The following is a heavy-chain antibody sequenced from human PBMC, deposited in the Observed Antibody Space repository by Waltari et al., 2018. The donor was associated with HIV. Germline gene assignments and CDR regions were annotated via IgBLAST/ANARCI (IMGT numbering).Heavy chain of an antibody. Sequence: QVRLVQSGAEVKKPGASVRVSCKASGYTFTSYYIHWVRQAPGQGLEWTGRIHPSTGTTSYSQRFQDRVTMTRDTSITTSYMELSRLRNDDMATYYCGRTSIVPSDGSVDVWGQGTTVIVSS. J-gene: IGHJ6*02. CDR2: IHPSTGTT. V-gene: IGHV1-2*06. CDR3: GRTSIVPSDGSVDV. D-gene: IGHD2-21*01. CDR1: GYTFTSYY.